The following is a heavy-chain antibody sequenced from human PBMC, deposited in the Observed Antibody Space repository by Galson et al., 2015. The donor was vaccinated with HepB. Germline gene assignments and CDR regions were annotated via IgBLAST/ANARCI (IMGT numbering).Heavy chain of an antibody. CDR1: GFTFSDYY. J-gene: IGHJ3*02. V-gene: IGHV3-11*01. CDR3: AREGWVTTFDAFDM. Sequence: SLRLSCAASGFTFSDYYMSWIRQAPGKGLEWISYISSRGTNVKYADSVKGRFTISRDNARNSLYLQMSSLTPEDTAVYYCAREGWVTTFDAFDMWGQGTKVTVSS. D-gene: IGHD4-17*01. CDR2: ISSRGTNV.